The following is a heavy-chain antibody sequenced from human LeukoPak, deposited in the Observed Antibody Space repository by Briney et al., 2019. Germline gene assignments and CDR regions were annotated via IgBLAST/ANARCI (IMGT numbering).Heavy chain of an antibody. J-gene: IGHJ6*03. Sequence: SETLSLTCTASGGSISSSSYYWGWIRQPPGKGLEWIGSIYYSGSTYYNPSLKSRVTISVDTSKNQFSLKLSSVTAADTAVYYCARQKHYYYYMDVWGKGTTVTVSS. CDR2: IYYSGST. CDR1: GGSISSSSYY. V-gene: IGHV4-39*01. CDR3: ARQKHYYYYMDV.